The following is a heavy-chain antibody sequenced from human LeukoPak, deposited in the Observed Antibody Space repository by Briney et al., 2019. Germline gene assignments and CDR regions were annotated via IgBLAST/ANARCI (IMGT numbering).Heavy chain of an antibody. CDR1: GGSISSGDYF. D-gene: IGHD1-26*01. CDR2: IYYSGST. CDR3: ASAIGSYQISGAFDI. V-gene: IGHV4-30-4*01. Sequence: PSETLSLTCTVSGGSISSGDYFWSWIRQPPGKGLEWIGYIYYSGSTYYNPSLKSRVTISVDTSKNQFSLKLSSVTAADTAVYYCASAIGSYQISGAFDIWGQGTMVTVSS. J-gene: IGHJ3*02.